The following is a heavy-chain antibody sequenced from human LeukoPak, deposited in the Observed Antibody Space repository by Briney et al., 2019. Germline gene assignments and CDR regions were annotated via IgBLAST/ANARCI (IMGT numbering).Heavy chain of an antibody. CDR3: ARDCSHRAGRYFDWFGAPDY. Sequence: GGTLRLSCAASGFTFSIYGMSWVRQAPGRGLEWVSAMSGSGGSTYYADSVKGRFTISRDNSKNTLYLQMNSLGPEDTAVYYCARDCSHRAGRYFDWFGAPDYWGQGTLVTVSS. CDR2: MSGSGGST. J-gene: IGHJ4*02. V-gene: IGHV3-23*01. CDR1: GFTFSIYG. D-gene: IGHD3-9*01.